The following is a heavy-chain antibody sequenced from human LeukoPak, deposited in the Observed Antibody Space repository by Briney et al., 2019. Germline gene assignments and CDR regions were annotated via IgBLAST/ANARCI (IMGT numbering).Heavy chain of an antibody. CDR2: IIPIFGTA. CDR3: ARMGGVAGSDY. Sequence: GAPVKVSCQAFGGTLSSYAISWGRQAPGPGVEWMGGIIPIFGTANYAQKFQGRVTITADKSTSTAYMELSSLRSEDTAVYYCARMGGVAGSDYWGQGTLVTVSS. CDR1: GGTLSSYA. J-gene: IGHJ4*02. V-gene: IGHV1-69*06. D-gene: IGHD6-19*01.